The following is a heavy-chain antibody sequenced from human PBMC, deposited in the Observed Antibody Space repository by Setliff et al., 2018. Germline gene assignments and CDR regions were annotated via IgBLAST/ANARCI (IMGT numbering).Heavy chain of an antibody. CDR3: ASLRLRYDAFDI. J-gene: IGHJ3*02. CDR1: GYTFTSYA. D-gene: IGHD4-17*01. CDR2: IIPILGIA. V-gene: IGHV1-69*10. Sequence: ASVKVSCKASGYTFTSYAMHWVRQAPGQGLEWMGGIIPILGIANYAQKFQGRVTITADKSTSTAYMELRSLRSDDTAVYYCASLRLRYDAFDIWGQGTMVTVSS.